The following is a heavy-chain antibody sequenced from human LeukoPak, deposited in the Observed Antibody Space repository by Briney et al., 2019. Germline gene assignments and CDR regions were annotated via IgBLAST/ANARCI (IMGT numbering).Heavy chain of an antibody. D-gene: IGHD6-13*01. Sequence: GGSLRLSCAASGFTFSSYAMTWVRQAPGKGLEWVSAITGGGDTTYYADSVKGRFTISRDNSKNTLYLQMNSLRAEDTAIYYCAKASGITAAGDSYYYMDAWGKGTTVTISS. CDR1: GFTFSSYA. V-gene: IGHV3-23*01. CDR3: AKASGITAAGDSYYYMDA. CDR2: ITGGGDTT. J-gene: IGHJ6*03.